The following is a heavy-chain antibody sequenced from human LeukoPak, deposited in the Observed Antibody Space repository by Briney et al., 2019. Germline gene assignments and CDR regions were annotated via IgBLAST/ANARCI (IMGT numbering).Heavy chain of an antibody. J-gene: IGHJ4*02. Sequence: GGSPRLSCAASGLTVNRNYMTWVRQAPGKGLEWVSILYSGGSTYYADSVKDRFTISRDNSKNTLYLQMNSLRAEDTAVYYCARTDDSGYYDYWGQGTLVTVSS. D-gene: IGHD3-22*01. CDR1: GLTVNRNY. V-gene: IGHV3-66*01. CDR2: LYSGGST. CDR3: ARTDDSGYYDY.